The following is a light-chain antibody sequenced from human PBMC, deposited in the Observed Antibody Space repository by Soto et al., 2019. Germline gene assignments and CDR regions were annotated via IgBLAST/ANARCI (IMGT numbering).Light chain of an antibody. J-gene: IGKJ4*01. CDR2: GIS. Sequence: EIVMTQFPATLSVSPGERATLSCRASQSVSSNLAWFQQKPGQAPRVLIYGISTRATGIPARFSGSGSETEFTLTISSLQSEEFAVYYCQQYNTWPLTFGGGTKVEIK. CDR3: QQYNTWPLT. CDR1: QSVSSN. V-gene: IGKV3-15*01.